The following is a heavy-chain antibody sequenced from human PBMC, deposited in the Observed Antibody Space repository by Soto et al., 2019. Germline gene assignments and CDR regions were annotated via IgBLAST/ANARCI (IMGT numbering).Heavy chain of an antibody. CDR2: ISGNSGKT. CDR3: ALPSCGGDCYSPFDY. Sequence: EVQLLESGGGFVQPGGSLRLSCTASGVGLSTYAISWVRQAPGKGLEWVSVISGNSGKTDYADSVKGRFSISRDKSEKTVYLQMKRLRAADTAVYYCALPSCGGDCYSPFDYWGQGTLVTVSS. J-gene: IGHJ4*02. D-gene: IGHD2-21*02. CDR1: GVGLSTYA. V-gene: IGHV3-23*01.